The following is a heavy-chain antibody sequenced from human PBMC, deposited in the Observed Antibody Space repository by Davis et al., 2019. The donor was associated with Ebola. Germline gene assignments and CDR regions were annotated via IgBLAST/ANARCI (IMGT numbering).Heavy chain of an antibody. D-gene: IGHD3-10*01. J-gene: IGHJ4*02. CDR1: GGSITSRSSY. V-gene: IGHV4-39*02. Sequence: MPSETLSLTCTVSGGSITSRSSYCGWIRQPPGKGLEWIGNMHFIGTTYYSPSLKSRVTISKDTSKNQFSLKLTSMTAADTAVYYCARDYMGSSARDHWGQGILVTVSS. CDR2: MHFIGTT. CDR3: ARDYMGSSARDH.